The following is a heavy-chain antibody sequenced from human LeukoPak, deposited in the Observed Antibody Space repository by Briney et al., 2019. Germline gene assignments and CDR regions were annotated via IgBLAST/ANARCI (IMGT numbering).Heavy chain of an antibody. D-gene: IGHD2-15*01. V-gene: IGHV3-23*01. J-gene: IGHJ4*02. CDR3: AKAGCSGGSCYSFDY. CDR1: GFTFSSYA. Sequence: GGSLRLSCAASGFTFSSYAMSWVRQAPGKGLEWVSAISGSGGSTYYADSVKGRFTISRDNSKNTLYLQMNSLRAEDTAVYYCAKAGCSGGSCYSFDYWDQGTLVTVSS. CDR2: ISGSGGST.